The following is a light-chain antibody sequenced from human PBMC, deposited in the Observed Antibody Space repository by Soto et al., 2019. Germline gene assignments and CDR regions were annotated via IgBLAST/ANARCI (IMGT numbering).Light chain of an antibody. V-gene: IGLV2-8*01. Sequence: QSALTQPPSASGSPGQSVTISCTGTSSDVGGYNYVSWYQQHPGKAPKLMIYEVSKRPSGVPDRFSGSKSGNTSSLTVSGLQAEDEADYYCSSYAGINKPYVFGTWTKLTVL. CDR2: EVS. J-gene: IGLJ1*01. CDR1: SSDVGGYNY. CDR3: SSYAGINKPYV.